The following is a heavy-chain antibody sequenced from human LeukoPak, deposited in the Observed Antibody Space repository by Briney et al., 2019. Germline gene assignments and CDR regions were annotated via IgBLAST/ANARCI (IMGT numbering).Heavy chain of an antibody. CDR3: ARAGATAAGLAFDY. Sequence: GGSLRLSCAASGFTFSSYSMNWVRQAPGKGLEWVSYISSSSSNIYYADSVKGRFTISRDNAKNSPYLQVDSLRDEDTAVYYCARAGATAAGLAFDYWGQGILVTVSS. V-gene: IGHV3-48*02. J-gene: IGHJ4*02. CDR2: ISSSSSNI. CDR1: GFTFSSYS. D-gene: IGHD6-13*01.